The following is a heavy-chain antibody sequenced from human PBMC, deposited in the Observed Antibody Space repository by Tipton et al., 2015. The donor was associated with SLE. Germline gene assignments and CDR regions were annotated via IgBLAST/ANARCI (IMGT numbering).Heavy chain of an antibody. CDR1: GFTFSSYW. CDR3: ARDSHSSATY. CDR2: SSSDGSNI. J-gene: IGHJ4*02. D-gene: IGHD6-25*01. Sequence: GSLRLSCTTSGFTFSSYWMHWVRQAPGKGLVWVSRSSSDGSNIAYADSVKGRFTVSRDNAKNTLYLEMSSLRAEDTAVYYCARDSHSSATYWGQGTLVTVSS. V-gene: IGHV3-74*01.